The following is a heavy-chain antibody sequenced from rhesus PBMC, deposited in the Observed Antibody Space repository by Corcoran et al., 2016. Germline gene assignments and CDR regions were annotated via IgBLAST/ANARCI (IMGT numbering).Heavy chain of an antibody. D-gene: IGHD3-9*01. CDR2: IVPLVGVT. Sequence: QVQLVQSGAEVKKPGASVKVSCKASGFTFGSYAISWVRPAPGQGLEWMGGIVPLVGVTNYAQKFQGRVTITADMSTSTAYMELSSLRSEDTAVYYCARVFYEDDYGYYGFDYWGQGVLVTVSS. CDR1: GFTFGSYA. CDR3: ARVFYEDDYGYYGFDY. V-gene: IGHV1S10*01. J-gene: IGHJ4*01.